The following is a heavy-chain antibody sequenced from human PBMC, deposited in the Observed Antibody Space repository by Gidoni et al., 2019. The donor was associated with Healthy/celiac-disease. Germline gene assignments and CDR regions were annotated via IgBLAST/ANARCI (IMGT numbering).Heavy chain of an antibody. D-gene: IGHD5-18*01. J-gene: IGHJ6*03. Sequence: QVQLQESGPGMVKPSETLSRTCTVPGGSISSYYWSWIRQPPGKGLEWIGYIYYSGSTNYTPSLKSRVTISVDTSTNQFSLKLSSVTAADTAVYYCARTGYSYGYYYYYYVDVWGKGTTVTVSS. CDR3: ARTGYSYGYYYYYYVDV. CDR2: IYYSGST. V-gene: IGHV4-59*08. CDR1: GGSISSYY.